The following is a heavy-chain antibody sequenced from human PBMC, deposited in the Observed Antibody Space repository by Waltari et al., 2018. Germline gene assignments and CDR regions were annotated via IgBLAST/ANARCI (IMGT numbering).Heavy chain of an antibody. V-gene: IGHV4-61*09. D-gene: IGHD6-19*01. CDR1: DGSIRSGSYY. Sequence: QVQLQESGPGLVKPSQTLSLPCPFSDGSIRSGSYYWSCIRQPAGKGLEWIGYIYTSGSTNYNPSLKSRVTISVDTSKNQFSLKLSSVTAADTAVYYCARDSVAVAGTINWGQGTLVTVSS. J-gene: IGHJ4*02. CDR3: ARDSVAVAGTIN. CDR2: IYTSGST.